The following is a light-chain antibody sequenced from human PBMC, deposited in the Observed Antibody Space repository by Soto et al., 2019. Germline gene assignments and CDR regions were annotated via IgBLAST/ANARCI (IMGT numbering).Light chain of an antibody. V-gene: IGLV2-23*03. CDR2: EGS. CDR1: SSDVGRYNL. Sequence: QSALTQPASVSGSPGQSITISCTGTSSDVGRYNLVSWYQHHPGKAPKLMIYEGSKRPSGVSNRFYGSKSGNTASLTISGLQAEDEADYYCCSYAGSSTFWGFGGGTKLPVL. J-gene: IGLJ3*02. CDR3: CSYAGSSTFWG.